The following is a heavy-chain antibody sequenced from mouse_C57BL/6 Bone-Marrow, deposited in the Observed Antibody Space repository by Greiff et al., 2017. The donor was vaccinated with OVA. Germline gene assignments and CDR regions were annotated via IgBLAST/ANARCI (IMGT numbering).Heavy chain of an antibody. CDR1: GYSFTSYY. CDR2: IYPGSGNT. V-gene: IGHV1-66*01. D-gene: IGHD3-3*01. J-gene: IGHJ1*03. Sequence: QVQLQQSGPELVKPGASVKISCKASGYSFTSYYIHWVKQRPGQGLEWIGWIYPGSGNTKYNEKFKGKATRTADTSASTAYMQLSSLTSEDSAVYDCARGDGDWYFDVWGTGTTVTVSS. CDR3: ARGDGDWYFDV.